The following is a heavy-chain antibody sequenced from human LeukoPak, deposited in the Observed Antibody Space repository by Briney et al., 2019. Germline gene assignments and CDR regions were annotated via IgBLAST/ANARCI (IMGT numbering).Heavy chain of an antibody. CDR3: AVGSSWYYFDY. J-gene: IGHJ4*02. V-gene: IGHV1-18*01. CDR2: INAYNGNT. Sequence: ASVKVSCKASGYTFTSYGISWVRQAPGQGLEWMGWINAYNGNTNYAQKFQGRVTMTRDTSISTAYMELSRLRSDDTAVYYCAVGSSWYYFDYWGQGTLVTVSS. CDR1: GYTFTSYG. D-gene: IGHD6-13*01.